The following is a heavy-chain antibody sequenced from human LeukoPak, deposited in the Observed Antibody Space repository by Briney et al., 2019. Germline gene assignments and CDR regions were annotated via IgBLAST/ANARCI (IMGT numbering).Heavy chain of an antibody. V-gene: IGHV4-39*07. Sequence: SETLSLTCTVSGGSISSSSYYWGWIRQPPGKGLEWIGSIYYGGSTYYNPSLKSRVTISVDTSKNQFSLKLSSVTAADTAVYYCAREVVTYWYFDLWGRGTLVTVSS. CDR1: GGSISSSSYY. J-gene: IGHJ2*01. D-gene: IGHD4-23*01. CDR2: IYYGGST. CDR3: AREVVTYWYFDL.